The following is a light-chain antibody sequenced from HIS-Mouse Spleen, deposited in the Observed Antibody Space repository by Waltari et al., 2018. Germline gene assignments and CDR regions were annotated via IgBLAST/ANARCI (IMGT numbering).Light chain of an antibody. CDR3: SSYTSSSFNVV. CDR2: DVS. CDR1: SSDVGGYNY. J-gene: IGLJ2*01. V-gene: IGLV2-14*03. Sequence: QSALTQPASVSGSPGQSITISCTGTSSDVGGYNYVSWYQQHPGNAPKPMIYDVSNRPSGFSNRFSGSKSGNTASLTISGLQAEDEADYYCSSYTSSSFNVVFGGGTKLTVL.